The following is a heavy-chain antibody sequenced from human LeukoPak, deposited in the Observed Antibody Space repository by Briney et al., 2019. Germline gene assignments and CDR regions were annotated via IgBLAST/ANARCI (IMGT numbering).Heavy chain of an antibody. J-gene: IGHJ4*02. D-gene: IGHD2-2*02. CDR3: ARCTSTSCYNFDY. CDR1: GGSISSYY. Sequence: PSETLSLTCTVSGGSISSYYWSWIRQPAGKGLEWIGRIYTSGTTDYNPSLKSRVTISLDTSKNQFSLKLNSVTAADTAVYYCARCTSTSCYNFDYWGQGTLVTVSS. CDR2: IYTSGTT. V-gene: IGHV4-4*07.